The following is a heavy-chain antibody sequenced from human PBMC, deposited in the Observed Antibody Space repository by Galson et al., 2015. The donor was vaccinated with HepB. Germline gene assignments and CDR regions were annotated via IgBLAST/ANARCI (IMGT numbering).Heavy chain of an antibody. CDR1: GGSISSSSHF. CDR2: VCSSGTT. V-gene: IGHV4-39*01. D-gene: IGHD2-15*01. Sequence: SETLSLTCTVSGGSISSSSHFWGWIRQPPGKGLEWIGTVCSSGTTYYNPSLKSRVTISVDRSKNQFSLKLSSVTAADTAVYYCARSGGRGDIVVVVAATEYFQHWGQGTLVTVSS. J-gene: IGHJ1*01. CDR3: ARSGGRGDIVVVVAATEYFQH.